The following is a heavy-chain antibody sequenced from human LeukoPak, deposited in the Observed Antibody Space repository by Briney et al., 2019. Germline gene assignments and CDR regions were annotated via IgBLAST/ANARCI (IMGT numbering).Heavy chain of an antibody. CDR2: VKQDGSEK. Sequence: PGGSLRLSCAASGFAFSTYWVSWVRQTPGKGLEWVAIVKQDGSEKYYGDSVKGRFTISRDNAKTSLYLEMNSLRSDDTAVYYCARGLGSGSYYAYWGQGTLVTVSS. CDR3: ARGLGSGSYYAY. CDR1: GFAFSTYW. V-gene: IGHV3-7*03. J-gene: IGHJ4*02. D-gene: IGHD3-10*02.